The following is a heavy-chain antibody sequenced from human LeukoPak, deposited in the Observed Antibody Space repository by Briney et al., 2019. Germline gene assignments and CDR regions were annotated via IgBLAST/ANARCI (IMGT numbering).Heavy chain of an antibody. V-gene: IGHV1-69*13. J-gene: IGHJ4*02. D-gene: IGHD3-22*01. Sequence: SVKVSCKASGGTFSSYAISWVRQAPGQGLEWMGGIIPIFGTANYAQKFQGRVTITADEFTSTAYMELSSLRSEDTAVYYCARDSIPSGEGIDYYDSSGYYHPFDYWGQGTLVTVSS. CDR1: GGTFSSYA. CDR3: ARDSIPSGEGIDYYDSSGYYHPFDY. CDR2: IIPIFGTA.